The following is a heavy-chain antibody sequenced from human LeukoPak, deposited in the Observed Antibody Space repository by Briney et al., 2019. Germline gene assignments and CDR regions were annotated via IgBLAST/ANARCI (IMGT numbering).Heavy chain of an antibody. V-gene: IGHV3-15*01. CDR2: IKSKTDGGTT. J-gene: IGHJ3*02. D-gene: IGHD3-9*01. CDR1: GFTFSNAW. CDR3: TTGYYDILTGYYPDAFDI. Sequence: PGGSLRLSCAASGFTFSNAWMRWVRQAPGKGLEWVGRIKSKTDGGTTDYAAPVKGRFTISRADSKNTLYLQMNSLKTEDTAVYYCTTGYYDILTGYYPDAFDIWGQGTMVTVSS.